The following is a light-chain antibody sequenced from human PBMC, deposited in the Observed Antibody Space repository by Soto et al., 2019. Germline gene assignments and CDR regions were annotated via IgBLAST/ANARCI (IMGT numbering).Light chain of an antibody. CDR1: SSDVGSYNR. CDR2: DVS. V-gene: IGLV2-18*02. CDR3: SSYTTSSTYV. J-gene: IGLJ1*01. Sequence: QSVLTEPPSVSGSPGQSVAISCTRTSSDVGSYNRVSWYQQPPGTAPKLMIFDVSNRPSGVPDRFSGSKSGNTASLTISGLQAEDEAYYYSSSYTTSSTYVFGTGTKLTVL.